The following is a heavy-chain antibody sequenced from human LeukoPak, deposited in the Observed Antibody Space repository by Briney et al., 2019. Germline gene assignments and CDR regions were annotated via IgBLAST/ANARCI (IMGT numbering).Heavy chain of an antibody. Sequence: ASVKVSCKASGYTFTDYYMHWVRQAPGQGLEWMGWINPNSGGTNYAQKFQGRVTMTRGTSISTAYMELSRLRSDDTAVFYCAREEVIAAAGPTLDYWGQGALVTVSS. CDR1: GYTFTDYY. D-gene: IGHD6-13*01. CDR2: INPNSGGT. V-gene: IGHV1-2*02. CDR3: AREEVIAAAGPTLDY. J-gene: IGHJ4*02.